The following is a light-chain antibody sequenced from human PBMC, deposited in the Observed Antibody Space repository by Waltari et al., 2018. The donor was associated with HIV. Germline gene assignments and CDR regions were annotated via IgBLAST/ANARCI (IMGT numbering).Light chain of an antibody. Sequence: QSALTQPPSASGSPGQSVTISCTGTSSDVGGFNYVSWYQQHPGKAPKLMIYEVSKRPSGVPDPFSGSKSGNTASLPVFGLQAEYDADSYCSSYAGSNNSVVFGGGTKLTVL. V-gene: IGLV2-8*01. CDR3: SSYAGSNNSVV. CDR1: SSDVGGFNY. CDR2: EVS. J-gene: IGLJ2*01.